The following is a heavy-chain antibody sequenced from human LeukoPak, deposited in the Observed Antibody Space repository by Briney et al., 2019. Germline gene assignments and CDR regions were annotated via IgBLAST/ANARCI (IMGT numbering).Heavy chain of an antibody. J-gene: IGHJ6*03. CDR3: AGTTSYYYMDV. CDR2: ISSSSSYI. Sequence: GGSLRLSCAAPGFTFSSYSMDWVRQAPGKGLEWASSISSSSSYIYYADSVKGRFTISRDNAKNSLYLQMNSLRAEDTAVYYCAGTTSYYYMDVWGKGTTVTVSS. D-gene: IGHD1-14*01. CDR1: GFTFSSYS. V-gene: IGHV3-21*01.